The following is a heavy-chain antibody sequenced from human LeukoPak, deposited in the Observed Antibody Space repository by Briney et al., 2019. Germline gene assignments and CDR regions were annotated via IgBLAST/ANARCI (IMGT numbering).Heavy chain of an antibody. Sequence: GGSLRLSCAASGLTFSSHWMHWVRQAPGKGLEWVAVISYDGSNKYYADSVKGRFTISRDNSKNTLYLQMNSLRAEDTAVYYCARGYDFWSGYFQGNYFDYWGQGTLVTVSS. V-gene: IGHV3-30-3*01. CDR2: ISYDGSNK. CDR3: ARGYDFWSGYFQGNYFDY. J-gene: IGHJ4*02. CDR1: GLTFSSHW. D-gene: IGHD3-3*01.